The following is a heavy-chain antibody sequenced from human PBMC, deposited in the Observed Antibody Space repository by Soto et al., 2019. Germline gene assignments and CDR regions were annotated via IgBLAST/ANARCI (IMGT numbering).Heavy chain of an antibody. CDR2: ISWNSGSI. CDR3: AKDSSDDAFDI. D-gene: IGHD2-15*01. CDR1: GFTFDDYA. V-gene: IGHV3-9*01. J-gene: IGHJ3*02. Sequence: EMQLVESGGGLVQPGRSLRLSCAASGFTFDDYAMHWVRQAPGKGLEWVSGISWNSGSIGYADSVKGRFTISRDNAKNSLYLQMNSLRAEDTALYYCAKDSSDDAFDIWGQGTMVTVSS.